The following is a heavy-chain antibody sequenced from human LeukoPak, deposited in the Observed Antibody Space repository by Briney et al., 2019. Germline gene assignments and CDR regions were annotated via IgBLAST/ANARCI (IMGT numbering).Heavy chain of an antibody. V-gene: IGHV3-11*01. D-gene: IGHD3-3*01. J-gene: IGHJ5*02. CDR3: ARDSRSYYDFWGGLNWFDP. Sequence: GGSLRLSCAASGFTFRDYYMSWIRQAPGKGLEWVSYISSSGSTIYYADSVKGRFTISRDNAKNSLYLQMNSLRAEDTAVYYCARDSRSYYDFWGGLNWFDPWGQGTLVTVSS. CDR1: GFTFRDYY. CDR2: ISSSGSTI.